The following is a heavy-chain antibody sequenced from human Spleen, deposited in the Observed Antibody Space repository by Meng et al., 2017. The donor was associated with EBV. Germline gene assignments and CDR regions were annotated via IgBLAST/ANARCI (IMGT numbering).Heavy chain of an antibody. D-gene: IGHD2-21*01. CDR3: ARGKID. J-gene: IGHJ4*02. CDR2: IYFTGST. CDR1: GGSVRSGTYY. Sequence: QVQLQESGPGLVKPSETLSLTCTVSGGSVRSGTYYWSWIRQPPGKGLEWIGYIYFTGSTKYNPSLKSRVTILVDTSKNQFSLKLNSVTAADTAVYYCARGKIDWGQGTLVTVSS. V-gene: IGHV4-61*01.